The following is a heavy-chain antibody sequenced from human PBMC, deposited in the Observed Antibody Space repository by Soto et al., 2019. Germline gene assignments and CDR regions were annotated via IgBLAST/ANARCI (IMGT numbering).Heavy chain of an antibody. Sequence: SETLSLTCAVSGASFSGFYWSWIRQSPGKGLEWIGEIDHSGITNHNTALKSRATMSVDTSKNQFSLKLRSVTAADTAVYYCARDSDAYDFWSGYRYYYYYYGMDVWGQGTTVTVSS. D-gene: IGHD3-3*01. CDR2: IDHSGIT. J-gene: IGHJ6*02. CDR3: ARDSDAYDFWSGYRYYYYYYGMDV. CDR1: GASFSGFY. V-gene: IGHV4-34*04.